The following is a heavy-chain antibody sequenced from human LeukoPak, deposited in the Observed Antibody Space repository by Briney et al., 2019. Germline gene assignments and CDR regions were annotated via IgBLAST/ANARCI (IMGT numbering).Heavy chain of an antibody. Sequence: GSLRLSCAASGFTFSSYAMHWVRQAPGKGLEWVAVISYDGSNKYYADSVKGRFTISRDNAKNSLYLQMNSLRAEDTAVYYCAREVMGYSYGPHWGQGTLVTASS. J-gene: IGHJ1*01. V-gene: IGHV3-30-3*01. CDR3: AREVMGYSYGPH. CDR2: ISYDGSNK. CDR1: GFTFSSYA. D-gene: IGHD5-18*01.